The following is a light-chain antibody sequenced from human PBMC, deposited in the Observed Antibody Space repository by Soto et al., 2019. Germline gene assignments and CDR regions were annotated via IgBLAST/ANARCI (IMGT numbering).Light chain of an antibody. Sequence: DIQMTQSPSSLPVSVGDRVTITCQASQAISNYLNCYQQKPGKAPKLLIYEASNLETGVPSRFGGSGSGTVFTFTISCLQPEDIATYYCQQYDNLPITFGHGTRLEIK. V-gene: IGKV1-33*01. CDR3: QQYDNLPIT. CDR2: EAS. CDR1: QAISNY. J-gene: IGKJ5*01.